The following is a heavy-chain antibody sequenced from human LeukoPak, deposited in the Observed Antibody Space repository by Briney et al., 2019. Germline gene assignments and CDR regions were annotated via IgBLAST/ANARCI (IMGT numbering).Heavy chain of an antibody. V-gene: IGHV3-33*01. CDR3: ARDSRSPVAGDLDY. J-gene: IGHJ4*02. CDR2: IWNDGSNK. D-gene: IGHD6-19*01. CDR1: GFTFSSYG. Sequence: VGSLRLSCAASGFTFSSYGIHWVRQAPGKGLEWVAVIWNDGSNKYYADSVKGRFTISRDNSKNTVYLQMNSLRVEDTAVYYCARDSRSPVAGDLDYWGQGSLVTVSS.